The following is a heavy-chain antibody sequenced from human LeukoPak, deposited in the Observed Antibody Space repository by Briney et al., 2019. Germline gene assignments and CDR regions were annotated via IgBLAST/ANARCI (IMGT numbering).Heavy chain of an antibody. CDR2: IYYSGST. J-gene: IGHJ4*02. V-gene: IGHV4-59*12. CDR3: ARAFEDIVATIGYYFDY. CDR1: GGSISSYY. D-gene: IGHD5-12*01. Sequence: PSETLSLTCTVSGGSISSYYWSWIRQPPGKGLEWIGYIYYSGSTNYNPSLKSRVTISVDTSKNQFSLKLSSVTAADTAVYYCARAFEDIVATIGYYFDYWGQGTLVTVSS.